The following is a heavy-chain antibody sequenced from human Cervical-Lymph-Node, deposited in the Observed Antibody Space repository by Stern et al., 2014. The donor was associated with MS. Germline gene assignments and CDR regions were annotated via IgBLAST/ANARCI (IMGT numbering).Heavy chain of an antibody. CDR1: GYTFTGNY. Sequence: MQLVESGAEVKKPGASVKVSCKASGYTFTGNYMHWVRQAPGQGLEWMGRINPNSGGTKYAQKFQGRVSMARDTYISTAYMELSRLRSDDTAVYYCARGTYFDYYYYGMDVWGQGTTVTVSS. D-gene: IGHD3-9*01. V-gene: IGHV1-2*06. CDR3: ARGTYFDYYYYGMDV. J-gene: IGHJ6*02. CDR2: INPNSGGT.